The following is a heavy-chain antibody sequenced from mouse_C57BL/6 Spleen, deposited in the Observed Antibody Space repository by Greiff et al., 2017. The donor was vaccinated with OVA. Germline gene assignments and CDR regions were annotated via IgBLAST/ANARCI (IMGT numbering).Heavy chain of an antibody. CDR3: ARKVYWYFDV. V-gene: IGHV1-80*01. D-gene: IGHD2-14*01. J-gene: IGHJ1*03. Sequence: QVQLKQSGAELVKPGASVKISCKASGYAFSSYWMNWVKQRPGKGLEWIGQIYPGDGDTNYNGKFKGKATLTADKSSSTAYMQLSSLTSEDSAVYFCARKVYWYFDVWGTGTTVTGPS. CDR2: IYPGDGDT. CDR1: GYAFSSYW.